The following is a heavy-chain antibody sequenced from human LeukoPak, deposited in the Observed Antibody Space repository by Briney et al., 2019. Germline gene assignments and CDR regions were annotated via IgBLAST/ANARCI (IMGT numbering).Heavy chain of an antibody. V-gene: IGHV3-23*01. CDR3: AKDPSAYYYGSGSYDY. CDR2: ISGCGCST. D-gene: IGHD3-10*01. Sequence: GGSLRLSCAASGFTFSSYAMSWVRQAPGKAVEWVSDISGCGCSTYYADSVKGRFTISRDNSKNTLYLQMNSLRAEDTAVYYCAKDPSAYYYGSGSYDYWGQGTLVTVSS. CDR1: GFTFSSYA. J-gene: IGHJ4*02.